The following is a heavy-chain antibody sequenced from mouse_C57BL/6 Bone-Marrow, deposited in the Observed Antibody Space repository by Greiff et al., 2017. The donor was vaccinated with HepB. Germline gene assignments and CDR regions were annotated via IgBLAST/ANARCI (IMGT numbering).Heavy chain of an antibody. CDR1: GYTFTSYG. CDR3: ARWTYGSSYFAY. CDR2: IYPRSGNT. J-gene: IGHJ3*01. V-gene: IGHV1-81*01. Sequence: VQLQQSGAEMARPGASVKLSCKASGYTFTSYGISWVKQRTGQGLEWIGEIYPRSGNTYYNEKFKGKATLTADKSSSTAYMELRSLTSEDSAVYFCARWTYGSSYFAYWFQGTLVTVSA. D-gene: IGHD1-1*01.